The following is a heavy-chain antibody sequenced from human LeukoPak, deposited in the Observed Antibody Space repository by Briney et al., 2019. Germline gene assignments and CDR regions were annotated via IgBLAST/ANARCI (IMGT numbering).Heavy chain of an antibody. V-gene: IGHV1-18*01. Sequence: ASVKVSCKASGYTFTSYGIYWVRQAPGQGLEWMGWISAYNGNTNYAQKLQGRVTMTTDTSTSTAYMELRSLRSDDTAVYYCARDISTYYYDSSGYYPTDYWGQGTLVTVSS. CDR2: ISAYNGNT. J-gene: IGHJ4*02. D-gene: IGHD3-22*01. CDR3: ARDISTYYYDSSGYYPTDY. CDR1: GYTFTSYG.